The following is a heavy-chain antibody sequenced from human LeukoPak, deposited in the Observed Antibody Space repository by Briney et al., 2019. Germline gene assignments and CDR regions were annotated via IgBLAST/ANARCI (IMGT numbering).Heavy chain of an antibody. J-gene: IGHJ6*03. Sequence: PSDPLSLLYSGSNYSNSNSLYWGWLRQPPGKGVEWIGSIYRSGSNFYHPSLKSRVTMSLDTSKNQFSLKLSSVTAADTAVYFCARGTYGYYMDVWGKGTTVTVSS. D-gene: IGHD4-17*01. CDR3: ARGTYGYYMDV. V-gene: IGHV4-38-2*02. CDR1: NYSNSNSLY. CDR2: IYRSGSN.